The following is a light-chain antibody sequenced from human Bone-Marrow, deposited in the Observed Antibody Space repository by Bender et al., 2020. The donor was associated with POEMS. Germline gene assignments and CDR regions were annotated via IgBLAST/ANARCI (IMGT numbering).Light chain of an antibody. J-gene: IGLJ3*02. CDR3: SSYTSSGIRV. CDR2: DVS. V-gene: IGLV2-14*01. Sequence: QSDLTQPASVSGSPGQSLTISCTGTSSDIGGYNYVSWYQQHPGKAPKLMIFDVSYRPSGVSNRFSGSKSGNAASLTISGLQAEDEADYYCSSYTSSGIRVFGGGTKLTVL. CDR1: SSDIGGYNY.